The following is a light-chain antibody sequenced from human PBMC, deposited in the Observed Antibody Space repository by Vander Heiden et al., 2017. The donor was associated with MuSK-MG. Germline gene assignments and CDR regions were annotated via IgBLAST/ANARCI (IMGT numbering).Light chain of an antibody. J-gene: IGKJ1*01. CDR3: MQGSHWPPT. CDR1: QSLVHSDGSTY. Sequence: DVVMTQSPLSLPVTLGQPASLSCRSSQSLVHSDGSTYLNWLHQRPGQSPRRLIYMVSNRDSGVPDRFSGSGSGTDFTLKISRVEAEDVGVYYCMQGSHWPPTFGQGTKVEIK. V-gene: IGKV2-30*02. CDR2: MVS.